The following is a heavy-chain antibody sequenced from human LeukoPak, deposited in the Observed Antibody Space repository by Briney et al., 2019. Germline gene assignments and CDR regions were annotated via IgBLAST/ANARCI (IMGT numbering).Heavy chain of an antibody. CDR2: IYTSGSS. CDR1: GDSVSSYY. CDR3: ARGHYGGLYYFDY. D-gene: IGHD4/OR15-4a*01. V-gene: IGHV4-4*07. J-gene: IGHJ4*02. Sequence: SETLSLTCTVSGDSVSSYYWSWIRQAAGKGLEWIGRIYTSGSSNYSPSLKSRVTMSVDTSKNQFSLKLRSVTAADTAVYYCARGHYGGLYYFDYWGQGTLVTVSS.